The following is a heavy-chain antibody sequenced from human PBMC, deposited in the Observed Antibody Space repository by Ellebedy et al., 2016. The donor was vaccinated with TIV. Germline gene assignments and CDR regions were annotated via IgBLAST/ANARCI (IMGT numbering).Heavy chain of an antibody. D-gene: IGHD6-19*01. J-gene: IGHJ5*02. Sequence: MPSETLSLTCGVYGCSFSPYFLRLIPYPPPQGLDWIGEINHIGTSNYNPSLESRVTISVDTSKTQFSLKLSSVTAADTAVYYCARGTIAVAGTMGYGNNWFDPWGQGTLVTVS. V-gene: IGHV4-34*01. CDR1: GCSFSPYF. CDR2: INHIGTS. CDR3: ARGTIAVAGTMGYGNNWFDP.